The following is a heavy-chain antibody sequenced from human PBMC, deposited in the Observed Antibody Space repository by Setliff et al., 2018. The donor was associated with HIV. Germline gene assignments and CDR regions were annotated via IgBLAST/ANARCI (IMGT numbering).Heavy chain of an antibody. Sequence: GGFLRLSCAASGFIFSSYAMTWVRQAPGKGLEWVSTIRGSGSGDTTHYADFVKGRFTISRDNSKNTVYLQMNSLRAEDMAIYYCAREDSSWYGSLDYWGQGTPVTVS. CDR3: AREDSSWYGSLDY. CDR1: GFIFSSYA. CDR2: IRGSGSGDTT. V-gene: IGHV3-23*01. J-gene: IGHJ4*02. D-gene: IGHD6-13*01.